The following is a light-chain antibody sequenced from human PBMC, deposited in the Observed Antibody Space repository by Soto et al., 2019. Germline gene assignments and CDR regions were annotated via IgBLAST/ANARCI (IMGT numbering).Light chain of an antibody. J-gene: IGLJ3*02. V-gene: IGLV2-23*01. CDR3: CSYARGSTLV. CDR1: SSDVGSYNL. Sequence: QSALTQPASVSGSPGQSITISCTGTSSDVGSYNLVSWYQQHPGKAPKLMIYEDSKRPSGVSNRFFGSKSGHTASLTISGLQAEDEADYFCCSYARGSTLVFGGGTKLTVL. CDR2: EDS.